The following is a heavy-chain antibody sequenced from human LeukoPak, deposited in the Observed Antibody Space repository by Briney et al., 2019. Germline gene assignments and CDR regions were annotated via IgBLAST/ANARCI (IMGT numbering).Heavy chain of an antibody. V-gene: IGHV3-33*08. CDR2: IWYDGSNK. J-gene: IGHJ3*02. Sequence: GRSLRLSCAASGFTFSSYGMHWVRQAPGKGLEWVAVIWYDGSNKYYADSVKGRFTISRDKAKNSLYLQMNSLRAEDTALYHCARDRTSSWVNDAFDIWGQGTMVTVSS. CDR1: GFTFSSYG. CDR3: ARDRTSSWVNDAFDI. D-gene: IGHD6-13*01.